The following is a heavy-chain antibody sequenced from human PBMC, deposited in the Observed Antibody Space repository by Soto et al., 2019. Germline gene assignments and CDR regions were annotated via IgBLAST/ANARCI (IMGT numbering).Heavy chain of an antibody. J-gene: IGHJ4*02. CDR2: IYYSGST. Sequence: SETLSLTCTVSGGSISSGDYYWSWIRQPPGKGLEWIGYIYYSGSTYYNPSLKSRVTISVDTSKNQFSLKLSSVTAADTAVYYCARVSSSWYYFDYWGQGTLVTVS. CDR1: GGSISSGDYY. V-gene: IGHV4-30-4*01. D-gene: IGHD6-13*01. CDR3: ARVSSSWYYFDY.